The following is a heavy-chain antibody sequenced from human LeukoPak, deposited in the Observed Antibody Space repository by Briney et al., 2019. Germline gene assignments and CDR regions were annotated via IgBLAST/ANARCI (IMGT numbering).Heavy chain of an antibody. V-gene: IGHV3-48*04. CDR2: ISRSSSTI. CDR3: ARGPFLVYFDY. Sequence: PGGSLRLSCAASGFTFSSYSMNWVRQAPGKGLAWVSYISRSSSTIYYADSVKGRFTISRDNAKNSLYLQMNSLRAEDTAVYYCARGPFLVYFDYWGQGTLVTVSS. D-gene: IGHD3-9*01. CDR1: GFTFSSYS. J-gene: IGHJ4*02.